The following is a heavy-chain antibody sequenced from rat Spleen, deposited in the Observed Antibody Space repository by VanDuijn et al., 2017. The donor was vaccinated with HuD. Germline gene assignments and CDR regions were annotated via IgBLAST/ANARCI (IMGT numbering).Heavy chain of an antibody. Sequence: EVQLAESGGGLVQPGRSMKLSCAASGFTFSNYDMAWVRQAPTKGLEWVATISYDSSKMYSADTVKGRFTISRDNSKNTLYLEMNSLRSEDTAMYYCAALGTSFDYWGQGVMVTVSS. CDR3: AALGTSFDY. J-gene: IGHJ2*01. CDR1: GFTFSNYD. CDR2: ISYDSSKM. V-gene: IGHV5-7*01. D-gene: IGHD4-6*01.